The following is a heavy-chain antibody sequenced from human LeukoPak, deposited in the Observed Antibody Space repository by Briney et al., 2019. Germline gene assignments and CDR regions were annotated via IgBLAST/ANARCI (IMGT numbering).Heavy chain of an antibody. CDR1: GGSISSSAYY. CDR3: YSNSDGRPH. J-gene: IGHJ4*02. Sequence: SETLSLTCTVSGGSISSSAYYWGWIRQPPGKGLVWIGTTYDSGSTNYNPSLKSRVTISVDTSKNQFSLKITSVTAADTAVYYCYSNSDGRPHWGQGTLVTVSS. V-gene: IGHV4-39*01. D-gene: IGHD6-13*01. CDR2: TYDSGST.